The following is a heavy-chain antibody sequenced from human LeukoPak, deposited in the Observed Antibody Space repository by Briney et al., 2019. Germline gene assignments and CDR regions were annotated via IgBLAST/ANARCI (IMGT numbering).Heavy chain of an antibody. J-gene: IGHJ1*01. D-gene: IGHD3-22*01. CDR2: IYTSGST. V-gene: IGHV4-61*02. CDR1: GGSISSGSYY. CDR3: GLYLPEYFQH. Sequence: NPSETLSLTCSVSGGSISSGSYYWSWIRQPAGKGLEWIGRIYTSGSTNYNPSLKSRVTISVDTSKNQFSLKLSYCARVVQSTDSSGLYLPEYFQHWGQGTLVTVSS.